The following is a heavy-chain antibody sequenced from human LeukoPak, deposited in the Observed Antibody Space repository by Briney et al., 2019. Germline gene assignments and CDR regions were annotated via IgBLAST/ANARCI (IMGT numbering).Heavy chain of an antibody. J-gene: IGHJ4*02. CDR2: INPSGGRT. CDR3: ARDLMDISKIVGPTRDY. D-gene: IGHD1-26*01. V-gene: IGHV1-46*01. Sequence: ASVKVSCKASGYTFSTYYMHWVRQAPGQGLEWMGLINPSGGRTNYAQRFQGRVTMTRDMSTSTVYMELSSLRSEDTAMYYCARDLMDISKIVGPTRDYWGQGTLVTVSS. CDR1: GYTFSTYY.